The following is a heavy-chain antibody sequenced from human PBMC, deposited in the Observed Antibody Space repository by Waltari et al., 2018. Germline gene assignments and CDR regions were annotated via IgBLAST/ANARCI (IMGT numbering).Heavy chain of an antibody. D-gene: IGHD3-10*01. CDR3: ARAQLVGGLSEQFDP. J-gene: IGHJ5*02. CDR2: SIPIYGTA. Sequence: QVQLVQSGAEVKKPGSSVKVSCKASGGTFSSYAISWVRQTPGQGLEWMGGSIPIYGTANYAQKFQGRVTMTADESTSTAYMELSSLRSEDTAVYYCARAQLVGGLSEQFDPWGQGTLVTVSS. CDR1: GGTFSSYA. V-gene: IGHV1-69*01.